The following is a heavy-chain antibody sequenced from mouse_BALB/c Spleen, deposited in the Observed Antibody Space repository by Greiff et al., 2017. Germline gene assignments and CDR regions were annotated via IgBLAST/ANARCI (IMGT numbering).Heavy chain of an antibody. D-gene: IGHD2-4*01. CDR1: GFSLTSYG. CDR2: IWRGGST. Sequence: QVQLKESGPSLVQPSQSLSITCTVSGFSLTSYGVHWVRQSPGKGLEWLGVIWRGGSTDYNAAFMSRLSITKDNSKSQVFFKMNSLQADDTAIYYCAKTMITTTDYYAMDYWGQGTSVTVSS. CDR3: AKTMITTTDYYAMDY. V-gene: IGHV2-5-1*01. J-gene: IGHJ4*01.